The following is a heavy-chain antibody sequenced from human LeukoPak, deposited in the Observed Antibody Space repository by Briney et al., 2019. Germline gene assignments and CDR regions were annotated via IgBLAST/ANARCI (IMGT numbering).Heavy chain of an antibody. J-gene: IGHJ5*02. CDR1: GYTFTSNG. CDR2: ISAYNGNT. V-gene: IGHV1-18*01. CDR3: ARGPNLPKYYDFWSGHRSGGWFDP. Sequence: ASVTVSFTASGYTFTSNGISWVRQAPGQGLEWMGWISAYNGNTNYAQKLQGRVTMTTDTSTSTAYMELRSLRSDDTAVYYCARGPNLPKYYDFWSGHRSGGWFDPWGQGTLVTVSS. D-gene: IGHD3-3*01.